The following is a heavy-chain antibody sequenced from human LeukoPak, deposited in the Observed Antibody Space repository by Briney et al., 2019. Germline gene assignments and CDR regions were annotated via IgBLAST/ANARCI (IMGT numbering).Heavy chain of an antibody. D-gene: IGHD3-10*01. V-gene: IGHV3-21*05. CDR2: ISSSSSDI. CDR3: ARVGIRFGELLFAFDI. CDR1: GFTFSSSG. J-gene: IGHJ3*02. Sequence: GGSLRLSCAASGFTFSSSGMNWVRQAPGKGLEWVSYISSSSSDIYYADSVKGRFTISRDNAKNSLYLQMNSLRAEDTAVYYCARVGIRFGELLFAFDIWGQGTMVTVSS.